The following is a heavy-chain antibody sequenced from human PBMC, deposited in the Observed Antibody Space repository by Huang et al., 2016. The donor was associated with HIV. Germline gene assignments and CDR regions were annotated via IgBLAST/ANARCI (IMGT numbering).Heavy chain of an antibody. V-gene: IGHV4-39*01. CDR1: GGSISSSSYY. CDR2: MYYRGNP. J-gene: IGHJ6*02. Sequence: LQLQESGPGLVKSSETLSLICTVSGGSISSSSYYWGWIRQPPGKGPWWIGGMYYRGNPYYNPPLKSRVTISVDTSKNQFSLKVNSVTAADTAVYYCARHGRVAGHYYNNMDVWGRGTTVTVSS. CDR3: ARHGRVAGHYYNNMDV. D-gene: IGHD6-19*01.